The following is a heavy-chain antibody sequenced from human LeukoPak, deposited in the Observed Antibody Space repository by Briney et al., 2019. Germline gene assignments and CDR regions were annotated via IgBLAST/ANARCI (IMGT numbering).Heavy chain of an antibody. D-gene: IGHD3-22*01. CDR3: ARGLEDAFDF. CDR1: GFTVSYNY. CDR2: IYSGGST. J-gene: IGHJ3*01. Sequence: GGSLRLSCAASGFTVSYNYMSWVRQAPGKGLEWVSIIYSGGSTYYADSVKGRFTISRDDSKNTLSLQMNSLRAEDTAVYYCARGLEDAFDFWGQGTLVTVSS. V-gene: IGHV3-53*01.